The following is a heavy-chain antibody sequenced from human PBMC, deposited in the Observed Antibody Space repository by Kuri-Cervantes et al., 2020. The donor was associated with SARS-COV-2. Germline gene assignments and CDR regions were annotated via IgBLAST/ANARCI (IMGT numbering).Heavy chain of an antibody. Sequence: ASVKVSCKASGYTFTSYYMHWVRQAPGQGLEWVGIINPSGGSTSYAQKFQGRVTMTRDTSTSTVYMELSSLRSEDTAVYYCASTSGSHPVFDYWGQGTLVTVSS. V-gene: IGHV1-46*01. CDR3: ASTSGSHPVFDY. J-gene: IGHJ4*02. D-gene: IGHD3-10*01. CDR1: GYTFTSYY. CDR2: INPSGGST.